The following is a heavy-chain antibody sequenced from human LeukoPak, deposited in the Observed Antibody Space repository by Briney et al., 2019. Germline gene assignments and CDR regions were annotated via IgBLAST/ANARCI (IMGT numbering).Heavy chain of an antibody. D-gene: IGHD2-21*02. J-gene: IGHJ6*02. CDR1: GFTFSSCW. CDR2: INSDGSST. CDR3: ARGGGCSDSPMKYGTDV. V-gene: IGHV3-74*01. Sequence: GGSLRLSCAASGFTFSSCWMHWVRQAPGKGLVWVSRINSDGSSTSYADSVKDRFTISRDNAKNTLYLQMNSLRDEDTAVYYCARGGGCSDSPMKYGTDVWGQGTTVTVSS.